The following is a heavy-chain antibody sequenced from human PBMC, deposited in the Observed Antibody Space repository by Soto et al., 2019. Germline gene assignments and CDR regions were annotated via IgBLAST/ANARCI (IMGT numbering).Heavy chain of an antibody. V-gene: IGHV3-53*01. CDR2: IYSGGST. J-gene: IGHJ6*02. CDR3: AREGTTVTGYYGMDV. Sequence: VGSLRLSCAASGFTVSGNYMSWVRQAPGKGLEWVSVIYSGGSTYYADSVKGRFTISRDNSKNTLYLQMNSLRAEDTAVYYCAREGTTVTGYYGMDVCGQRTTVTVSS. D-gene: IGHD4-17*01. CDR1: GFTVSGNY.